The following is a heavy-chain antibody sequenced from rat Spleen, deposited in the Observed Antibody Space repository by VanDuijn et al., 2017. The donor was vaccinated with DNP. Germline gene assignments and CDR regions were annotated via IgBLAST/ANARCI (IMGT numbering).Heavy chain of an antibody. CDR1: GFTFSNYY. V-gene: IGHV5-25*01. J-gene: IGHJ4*01. Sequence: EVQLVDSGGGLVQPGRSLKLSCAVSGFTFSNYYMAWVRQAPTKGLEWVATFSTIGDDTFYRDSVKGRFTISRDNAKSTLYLQMNSLRSEDTATYYCARHRTIMPYYYVMDAWGQGASVTVSS. D-gene: IGHD1-12*01. CDR3: ARHRTIMPYYYVMDA. CDR2: FSTIGDDT.